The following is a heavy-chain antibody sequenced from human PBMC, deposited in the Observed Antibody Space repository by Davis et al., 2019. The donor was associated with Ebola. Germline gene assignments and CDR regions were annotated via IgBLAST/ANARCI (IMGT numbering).Heavy chain of an antibody. V-gene: IGHV1-8*01. CDR1: GYTFTSYD. CDR2: MNPNSGNT. Sequence: AASVKVSCKASGYTFTSYDINWVRQATGQGLEWMGWMNPNSGNTGYAQKFKGRVTMTRNTSISTAYMELSSLTSEDTAVYYCARGRKVARMGSWFDSWGQGTLVTVSS. D-gene: IGHD5-12*01. CDR3: ARGRKVARMGSWFDS. J-gene: IGHJ5*01.